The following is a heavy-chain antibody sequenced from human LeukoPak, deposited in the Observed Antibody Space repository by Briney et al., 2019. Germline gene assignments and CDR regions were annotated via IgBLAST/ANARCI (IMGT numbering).Heavy chain of an antibody. CDR3: AREFDYEGVDP. V-gene: IGHV4-61*02. D-gene: IGHD4-17*01. CDR1: GGSISSGDHY. CDR2: IHTTGRT. J-gene: IGHJ5*02. Sequence: PSQTLSLTCSISGGSISSGDHYWTWIRQPAGKELEWIGRIHTTGRTNYNPSLKSRVYISVDTSKNQFSLEPSSLTAADTAVYYCAREFDYEGVDPWGQGTLVTVSS.